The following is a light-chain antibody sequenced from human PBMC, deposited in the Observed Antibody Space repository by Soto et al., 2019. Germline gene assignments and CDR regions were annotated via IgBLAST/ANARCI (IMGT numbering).Light chain of an antibody. Sequence: EIVMTQSPATLSVSPGERATLSCRASQSVSNNLAWYQQKPGQAPRLLIYDASTRATGIPARFSGSGSGTEFTLTISSLQSEDFAAYFCQQYNDWPPKYTFGQGTKLEIK. J-gene: IGKJ2*01. CDR2: DAS. CDR3: QQYNDWPPKYT. V-gene: IGKV3-15*01. CDR1: QSVSNN.